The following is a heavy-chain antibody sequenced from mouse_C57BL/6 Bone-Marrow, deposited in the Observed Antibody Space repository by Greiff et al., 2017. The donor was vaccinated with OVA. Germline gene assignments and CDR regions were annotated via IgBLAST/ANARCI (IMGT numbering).Heavy chain of an antibody. CDR2: IDPSDSYT. CDR3: ARVTYYDYDNYAMDY. D-gene: IGHD2-4*01. Sequence: QVQLQQPGAELVMPGASVKLSCKASGYTFTSYWMHWVKQRPGQGLEWIGEIDPSDSYTNYNQKFKGKSTLTVDKSSSTAYMQLSSLTSEDSAVYYCARVTYYDYDNYAMDYWGQGTSVTVSS. J-gene: IGHJ4*01. CDR1: GYTFTSYW. V-gene: IGHV1-69*01.